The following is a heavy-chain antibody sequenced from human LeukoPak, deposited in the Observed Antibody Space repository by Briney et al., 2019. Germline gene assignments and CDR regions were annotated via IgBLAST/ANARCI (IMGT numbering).Heavy chain of an antibody. D-gene: IGHD3-10*01. CDR2: IYTSGST. Sequence: SETLSLTCTVAGGSIRSYYWSWIRQPAGKGLEWIGRIYTSGSTNYNPSLESRVTMSVDTSKNQFSLRLSSVTAADTAVYYCARDPGYYGSGSRGAFDYWGQGTLVAVSS. V-gene: IGHV4-4*07. CDR3: ARDPGYYGSGSRGAFDY. J-gene: IGHJ4*02. CDR1: GGSIRSYY.